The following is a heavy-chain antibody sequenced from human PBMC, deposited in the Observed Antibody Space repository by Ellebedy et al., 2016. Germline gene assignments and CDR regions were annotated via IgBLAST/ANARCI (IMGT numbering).Heavy chain of an antibody. CDR3: AKSPGRALRFLEWLLSPYFDY. Sequence: GGSLRLSXAASGFTFSSYAMSWVRQAPGKGLEWVSAISGSGGSTYYADSVKGRFTISRDNSKNTLYLQMNSLRAEDTAVYYCAKSPGRALRFLEWLLSPYFDYWGQGTLVTVSS. V-gene: IGHV3-23*01. D-gene: IGHD3-3*01. CDR2: ISGSGGST. CDR1: GFTFSSYA. J-gene: IGHJ4*02.